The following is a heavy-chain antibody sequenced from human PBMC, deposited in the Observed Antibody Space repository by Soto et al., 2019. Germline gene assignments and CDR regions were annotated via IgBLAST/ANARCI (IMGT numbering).Heavy chain of an antibody. V-gene: IGHV1-69*13. CDR2: IIPIFGTA. CDR1: GGTFSSYA. Sequence: SVKVSCKASGGTFSSYAISWVRQAPGQGLEWMGGIIPIFGTANYAQKFQGRVTITADESTSTAYMELSSLRSEDTAVYYCAREEGVDQTYYYDSSGPWGQGTLVTVSS. CDR3: AREEGVDQTYYYDSSGP. J-gene: IGHJ5*02. D-gene: IGHD3-22*01.